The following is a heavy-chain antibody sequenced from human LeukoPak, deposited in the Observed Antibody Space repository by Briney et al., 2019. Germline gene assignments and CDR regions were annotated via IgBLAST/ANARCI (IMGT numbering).Heavy chain of an antibody. J-gene: IGHJ4*02. Sequence: PSETLSLTCTVSNDPISSSNYYWGWIRQPPGKGLEWIGSIYYSGSTYYNPSLKSRVTISVDRSKNQFSLKLSSVTAADTAVYYCARVTSTVTTGYFDYWGQGTLVTVSS. D-gene: IGHD4-17*01. CDR1: NDPISSSNYY. V-gene: IGHV4-39*07. CDR3: ARVTSTVTTGYFDY. CDR2: IYYSGST.